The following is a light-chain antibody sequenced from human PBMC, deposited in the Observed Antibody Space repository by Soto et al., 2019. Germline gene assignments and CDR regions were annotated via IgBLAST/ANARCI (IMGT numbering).Light chain of an antibody. CDR1: QSLLYSNGYNY. J-gene: IGKJ1*01. CDR2: LGS. Sequence: DIVMTQSPLSLSVNPGEPASVSCRSSQSLLYSNGYNYLDWYLQKPGQSPQLLIYLGSNRASGVPDRFSGSGSGTDFTLKISRVEAEDVGIYYCMQALEIPETFGQGTKVEIK. V-gene: IGKV2-28*01. CDR3: MQALEIPET.